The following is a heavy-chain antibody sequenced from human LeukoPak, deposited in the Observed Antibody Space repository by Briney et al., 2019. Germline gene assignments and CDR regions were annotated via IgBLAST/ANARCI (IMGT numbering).Heavy chain of an antibody. Sequence: ASVKVSCKASGYTFTGYYMHWVRQAPGQGLEGMGWINPNSSGTNYAQKFQGRVTMTRDTSISTAYMELSRLRSDDTAVYYCARAGGYYYDSSGYYLRYWGQGTLVTVSS. D-gene: IGHD3-22*01. CDR1: GYTFTGYY. CDR3: ARAGGYYYDSSGYYLRY. J-gene: IGHJ4*02. V-gene: IGHV1-2*02. CDR2: INPNSSGT.